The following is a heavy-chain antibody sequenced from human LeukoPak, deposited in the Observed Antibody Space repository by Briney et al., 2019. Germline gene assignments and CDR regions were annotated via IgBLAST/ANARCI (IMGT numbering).Heavy chain of an antibody. CDR3: ARGPYYYDSSGYYYYYYYYMDV. CDR2: IYATGST. Sequence: SETLSLTCTVSGGSITSYYWSWIRQPAGKGLEWIGRIYATGSTDYNPSLENRVMMSVDTSKNQFSLKLSSMTAADTAVYYCARGPYYYDSSGYYYYYYYYMDVWGKGTTVTVSS. CDR1: GGSITSYY. V-gene: IGHV4-4*07. D-gene: IGHD3-22*01. J-gene: IGHJ6*03.